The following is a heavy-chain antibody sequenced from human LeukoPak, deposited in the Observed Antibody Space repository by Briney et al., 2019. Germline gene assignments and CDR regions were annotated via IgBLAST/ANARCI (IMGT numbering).Heavy chain of an antibody. CDR1: GFTFSNYY. CDR3: ARVPHYYGSGSYTHDAFDI. D-gene: IGHD3-10*01. CDR2: IYSGGST. V-gene: IGHV3-53*01. Sequence: QPGGSLRLSCAASGFTFSNYYFNWIRQAPGKGLEWVSVIYSGGSTYYADSVKGRFTISRDNSKNTLYLQMNSLRAEDTAVYYCARVPHYYGSGSYTHDAFDIWGQGTMVTVSS. J-gene: IGHJ3*02.